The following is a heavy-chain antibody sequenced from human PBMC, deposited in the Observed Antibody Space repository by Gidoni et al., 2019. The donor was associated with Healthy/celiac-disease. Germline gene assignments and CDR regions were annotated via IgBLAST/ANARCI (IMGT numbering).Heavy chain of an antibody. Sequence: EVQLVESGGGLVQPGGSLSLPWAASGFTVSSNYMSWVRRAPGKGLEWVSVIYSGGSTYYADSVKGRFTISRDNSKNTLYLQMNSLRAEDTAVYYCARVPAAQWGYYGMDVWGQGTTVTVSS. D-gene: IGHD2-2*01. CDR1: GFTVSSNY. V-gene: IGHV3-66*01. CDR3: ARVPAAQWGYYGMDV. J-gene: IGHJ6*02. CDR2: IYSGGST.